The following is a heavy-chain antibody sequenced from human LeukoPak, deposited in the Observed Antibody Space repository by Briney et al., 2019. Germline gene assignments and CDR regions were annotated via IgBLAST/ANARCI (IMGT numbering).Heavy chain of an antibody. CDR1: GFTFADYG. Sequence: GGSLRLSCTASGFTFADYGMSWFRQAPGKGLEWVGRIRSKFDGGTTDYAAPVKGRFTISRDDSKNSLYLQMNSLKSEDTAVYYCTTIQFARTMSFDYWGQGTLVAVSS. V-gene: IGHV3-15*01. D-gene: IGHD3-10*01. CDR3: TTIQFARTMSFDY. J-gene: IGHJ4*02. CDR2: IRSKFDGGTT.